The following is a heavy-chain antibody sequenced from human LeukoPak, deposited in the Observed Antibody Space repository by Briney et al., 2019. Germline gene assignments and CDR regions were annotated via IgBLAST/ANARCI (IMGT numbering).Heavy chain of an antibody. CDR1: GFTFSSYA. J-gene: IGHJ5*02. Sequence: GGSLRLSCAASGFTFSSYAMSWVRQAPGKGLEWVAVIWYDGSNKYYADSVKGRFTISRDNSKNTLYLQMNSLRAEDTAVYYCARTGWDPGYCSSTSCFWGMSWFDPWGQGTLVTVSS. CDR3: ARTGWDPGYCSSTSCFWGMSWFDP. V-gene: IGHV3-33*08. CDR2: IWYDGSNK. D-gene: IGHD2-2*01.